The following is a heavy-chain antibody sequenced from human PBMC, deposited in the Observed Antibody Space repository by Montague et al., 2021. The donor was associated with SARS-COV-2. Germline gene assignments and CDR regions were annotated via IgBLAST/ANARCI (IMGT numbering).Heavy chain of an antibody. Sequence: SETLSLTCTVSGGSISSYYWSWIRQPPGRGLEWIGYIYYSGSTNYNPSLKGRVTISVDTSKNQFSLKLSSVTAADTAVYYCARDLGDYWGQGTLVTVSS. CDR1: GGSISSYY. V-gene: IGHV4-59*13. CDR3: ARDLGDY. CDR2: IYYSGST. J-gene: IGHJ4*02.